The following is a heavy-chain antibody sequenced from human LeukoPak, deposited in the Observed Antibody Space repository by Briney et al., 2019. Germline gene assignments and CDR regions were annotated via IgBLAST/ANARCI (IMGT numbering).Heavy chain of an antibody. CDR3: ARATYDSSGYYYKLDAFDI. CDR1: GYTFTSYG. CDR2: ISVYNSNT. J-gene: IGHJ3*02. D-gene: IGHD3-22*01. Sequence: GASVKVSCKASGYTFTSYGISWVRQAPGQGLEWMGWISVYNSNTNYAQKLQGRVTMTTDTSTSTAYMELRSLRSDDTAVYYCARATYDSSGYYYKLDAFDIWGQGTMVTVSS. V-gene: IGHV1-18*01.